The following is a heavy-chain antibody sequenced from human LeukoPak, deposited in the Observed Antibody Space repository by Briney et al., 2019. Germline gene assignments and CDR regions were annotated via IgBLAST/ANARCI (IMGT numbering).Heavy chain of an antibody. V-gene: IGHV5-51*01. J-gene: IGHJ3*02. CDR3: ARSRAEKAPVSGSYRHHDAFDI. Sequence: GESLKISCKGSGYSFPNYWIGWVRQMPGKGLEWMGIIYPGDSDTPYKSAFQGQVTISADKSLSTADLQWSSLKASDTAMYYCARSRAEKAPVSGSYRHHDAFDIWGQGTRVTVSS. CDR2: IYPGDSDT. D-gene: IGHD3-16*02. CDR1: GYSFPNYW.